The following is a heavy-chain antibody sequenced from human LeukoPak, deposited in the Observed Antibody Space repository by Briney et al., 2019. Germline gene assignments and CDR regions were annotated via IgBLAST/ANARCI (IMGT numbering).Heavy chain of an antibody. V-gene: IGHV3-7*01. CDR1: GFTFSSYW. D-gene: IGHD3-3*01. CDR2: IKQDGSEK. Sequence: GGSLRLSCAASGFTFSSYWMSWVRQAPGKGLEWVANIKQDGSEKYDVDSVKGRFTISRDNAKNSLYLQMNSLRAEDTAVYYCARLGEYYDFWSGRRFYYMDVWGKGTTVTVSS. J-gene: IGHJ6*03. CDR3: ARLGEYYDFWSGRRFYYMDV.